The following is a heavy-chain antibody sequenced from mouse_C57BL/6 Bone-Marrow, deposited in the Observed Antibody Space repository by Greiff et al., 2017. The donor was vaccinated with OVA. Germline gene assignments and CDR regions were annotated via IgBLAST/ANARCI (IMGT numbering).Heavy chain of an antibody. V-gene: IGHV5-4*01. D-gene: IGHD4-1*01. CDR2: ISDGGSYT. J-gene: IGHJ2*01. CDR1: GFTFSSYA. CDR3: ARDRWESLDY. Sequence: EVMLVESGGGLVKPGGSLKLSCAASGFTFSSYAMSWVRQTPEKRLEWVATISDGGSYTYYPDNVKGRFTISRDNAKNNLYLQMSHLKSEDTAMYYCARDRWESLDYWGQGTTLTVSS.